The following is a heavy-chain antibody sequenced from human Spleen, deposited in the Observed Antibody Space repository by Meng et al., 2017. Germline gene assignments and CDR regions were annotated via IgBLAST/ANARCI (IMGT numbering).Heavy chain of an antibody. Sequence: ASVKVSCKASGYTFSGYYMHWLRQAPGQGPEWMGWINPNNGGTNYERKFQGRVTLTRDTSTSTAYMELSRLKSNDTTVYYCARSYYDSGGYLEAFDIWGQGTMVTVSS. V-gene: IGHV1-2*02. CDR1: GYTFSGYY. D-gene: IGHD3-22*01. CDR2: INPNNGGT. CDR3: ARSYYDSGGYLEAFDI. J-gene: IGHJ3*02.